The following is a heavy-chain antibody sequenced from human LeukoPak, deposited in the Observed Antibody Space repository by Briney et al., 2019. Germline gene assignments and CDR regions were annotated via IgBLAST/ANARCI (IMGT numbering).Heavy chain of an antibody. Sequence: SETLSLTCTVSGGSISSGSYYWSWIRQPAGKGLEWIGRIYTSGSTNYNPSLKSRVTISVDTSNNQFSLKLSSVTAADTAVYYCASLVTKYGSGSYYFDYWGQGTLVTVSS. CDR3: ASLVTKYGSGSYYFDY. J-gene: IGHJ4*02. V-gene: IGHV4-61*02. CDR1: GGSISSGSYY. CDR2: IYTSGST. D-gene: IGHD3-10*01.